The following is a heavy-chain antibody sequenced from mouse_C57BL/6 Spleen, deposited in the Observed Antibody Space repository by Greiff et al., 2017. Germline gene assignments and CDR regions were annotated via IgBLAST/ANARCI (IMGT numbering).Heavy chain of an antibody. CDR1: GFSLTSYG. J-gene: IGHJ3*01. D-gene: IGHD1-1*01. V-gene: IGHV2-6*01. Sequence: QVQLQQSGPGLVAPSQSLSITCTVSGFSLTSYGVDWVRQSPGKGLEWLGVIWGVGSTNYNSALKSRLSISKDNSKSQVFLKMNSLQTDDTAMYYCASAHYYGSSRFAYWGQGTLVTVSA. CDR2: IWGVGST. CDR3: ASAHYYGSSRFAY.